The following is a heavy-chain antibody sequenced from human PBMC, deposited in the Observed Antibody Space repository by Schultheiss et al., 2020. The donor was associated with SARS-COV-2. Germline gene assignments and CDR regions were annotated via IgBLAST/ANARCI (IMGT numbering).Heavy chain of an antibody. CDR3: ARVSSAYYGSDY. Sequence: GGSLRLSCAASGFTFSSYAMSWVRQAPGKGLEWVSAISGSGGSTYYADSVKGRFTISRDNSKNTLYLQMNSLRAEDTAVYYCARVSSAYYGSDYWGQGTLVTVSS. V-gene: IGHV3-23*01. CDR1: GFTFSSYA. CDR2: ISGSGGST. D-gene: IGHD3-3*01. J-gene: IGHJ4*02.